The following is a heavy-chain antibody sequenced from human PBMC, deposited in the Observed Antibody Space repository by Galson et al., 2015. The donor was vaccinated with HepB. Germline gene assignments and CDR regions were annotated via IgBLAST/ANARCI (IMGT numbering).Heavy chain of an antibody. CDR1: GGTFSSYA. Sequence: SVKVSCKASGGTFSSYAINWVRQAPGQGLEWMGGIIPILGIANYAQKFQGRVTITADKSTSTAYMELSSLRSEDTAVYYCARDYGDSRLFDYWGQGTLVTVSS. CDR3: ARDYGDSRLFDY. CDR2: IIPILGIA. D-gene: IGHD4-17*01. V-gene: IGHV1-69*10. J-gene: IGHJ4*02.